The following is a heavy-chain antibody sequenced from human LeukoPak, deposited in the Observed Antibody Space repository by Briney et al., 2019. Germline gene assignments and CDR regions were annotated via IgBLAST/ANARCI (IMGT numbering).Heavy chain of an antibody. V-gene: IGHV1-8*01. Sequence: ASVKVPCKASGYTFTSYDINWVRQATGQGLEWMGWMNPNSGNTGYAQKFQGRVTMTRNTSISTAYMELSSLRSEDTAVYYCAGEVRGVIGDFDYWGQGTLVTVSS. CDR2: MNPNSGNT. CDR3: AGEVRGVIGDFDY. CDR1: GYTFTSYD. J-gene: IGHJ4*02. D-gene: IGHD3-10*01.